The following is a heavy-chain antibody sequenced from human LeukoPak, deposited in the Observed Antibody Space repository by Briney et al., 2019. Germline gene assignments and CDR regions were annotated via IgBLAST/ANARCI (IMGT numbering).Heavy chain of an antibody. CDR3: ARGHYGDYFDY. V-gene: IGHV1-69*05. J-gene: IGHJ4*02. D-gene: IGHD4-17*01. Sequence: SVKVSCKASGGTFSSYAISWVRQAPGQGLEWMGGIIPIFGTANYAQKFQGRVTMTTDTSTSTAYMELRSLRSDDTAVYYCARGHYGDYFDYWGQGTLVTVSS. CDR2: IIPIFGTA. CDR1: GGTFSSYA.